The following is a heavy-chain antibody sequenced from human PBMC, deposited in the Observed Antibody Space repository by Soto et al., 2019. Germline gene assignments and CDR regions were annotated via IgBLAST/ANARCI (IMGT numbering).Heavy chain of an antibody. CDR2: ISSSSSSI. J-gene: IGHJ4*02. CDR1: GFTFSSYS. V-gene: IGHV3-21*04. CDR3: AREGEEYFDY. Sequence: GGSLRLSCAASGFTFSSYSMNWVRQAPGKGLEWVSSISSSSSSIYYADSVKGRFTISRDNAKNSLYLQMNSLRAEDTAVYYCAREGEEYFDYWGQGTLVTVSS. D-gene: IGHD3-10*01.